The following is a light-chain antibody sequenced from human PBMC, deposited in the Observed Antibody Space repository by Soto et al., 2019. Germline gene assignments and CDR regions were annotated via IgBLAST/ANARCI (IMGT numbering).Light chain of an antibody. CDR1: SSDVGSDNL. CDR2: EVS. J-gene: IGLJ1*01. Sequence: QSALTQPASVSGSPGQSITISCTGTSSDVGSDNLVSWYQQHPGKAPKLMIYEVSKRPSGVSNRFSGSKSGNTASLTISGLQAEYEADYYCCSYAGSSTSYVFGTGTKVTVL. CDR3: CSYAGSSTSYV. V-gene: IGLV2-23*02.